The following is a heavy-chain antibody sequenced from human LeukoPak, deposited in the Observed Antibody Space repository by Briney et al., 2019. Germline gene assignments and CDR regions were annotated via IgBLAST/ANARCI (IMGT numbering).Heavy chain of an antibody. CDR3: ARANYYDSSGYPSEGYFDY. V-gene: IGHV4-31*03. CDR2: IYYSGST. D-gene: IGHD3-22*01. Sequence: PSETLSLTCTVPGGSISSGGYYWSWIRQHPGKGLEWIGYIYYSGSTYYNPSLKSRVTISVDTPKNQFSLKLSSVTAADTAVYYCARANYYDSSGYPSEGYFDYWGQGTLVTVSS. J-gene: IGHJ4*02. CDR1: GGSISSGGYY.